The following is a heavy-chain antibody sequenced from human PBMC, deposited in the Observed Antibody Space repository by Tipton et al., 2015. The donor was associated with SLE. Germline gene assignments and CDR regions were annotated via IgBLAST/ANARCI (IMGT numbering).Heavy chain of an antibody. V-gene: IGHV4-31*03. CDR2: IYNSGGT. D-gene: IGHD5-18*01. J-gene: IGHJ4*02. CDR3: AGGVVGGYESFAN. Sequence: TLSLTCTVSGGSVSSGGYYWSWIRQHPGKGLEWIGYIYNSGGTDYSPSLKSRVTISADTSKNQFSLKLSSVTAADTAVYYCAGGVVGGYESFANWGQGTLVAVSP. CDR1: GGSVSSGGYY.